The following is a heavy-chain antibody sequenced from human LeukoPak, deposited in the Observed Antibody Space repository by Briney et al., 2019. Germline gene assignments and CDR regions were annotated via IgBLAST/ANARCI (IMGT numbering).Heavy chain of an antibody. D-gene: IGHD4-23*01. CDR1: GFTVRSNY. CDR2: IYSGGTT. J-gene: IGHJ4*02. V-gene: IGHV3-66*01. Sequence: PGGSLRLSCAASGFTVRSNYMSWVRQAPGKGLEWVSIIYSGGTTYYVDSVKGRFTISRDNSKNTLYLQMNSLGAEDTAVYYCARILRWPNPFDQWGQGTLVTVSS. CDR3: ARILRWPNPFDQ.